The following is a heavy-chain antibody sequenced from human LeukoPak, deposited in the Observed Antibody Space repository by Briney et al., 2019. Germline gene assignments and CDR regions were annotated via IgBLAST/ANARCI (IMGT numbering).Heavy chain of an antibody. CDR2: TSNSGDST. D-gene: IGHD5-24*01. Sequence: SGGSLRLSCAASGFTFSNYGMSWVRQAPGKGLEWVSATSNSGDSTYYADSVKGRFTISRDNSKNTLDLQMNSLRVEDTAVYYCAKGRDGFDFWGQGTQVTVSS. CDR3: AKGRDGFDF. V-gene: IGHV3-23*01. CDR1: GFTFSNYG. J-gene: IGHJ5*01.